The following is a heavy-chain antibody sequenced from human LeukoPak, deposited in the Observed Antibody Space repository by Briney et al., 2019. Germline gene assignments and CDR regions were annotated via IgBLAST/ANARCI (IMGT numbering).Heavy chain of an antibody. CDR1: GYTFTGYS. CDR2: INPNSGGT. CDR3: ARALYSSRKFDP. V-gene: IGHV1-2*02. D-gene: IGHD6-13*01. J-gene: IGHJ5*02. Sequence: ASVKVSCKASGYTFTGYSMHWVRQAPGQGLEWMGWINPNSGGTNYAQKFQGRVTMTRDTSISTAYMELSRLRSDDTAVYYCARALYSSRKFDPWGQGTLVTVSS.